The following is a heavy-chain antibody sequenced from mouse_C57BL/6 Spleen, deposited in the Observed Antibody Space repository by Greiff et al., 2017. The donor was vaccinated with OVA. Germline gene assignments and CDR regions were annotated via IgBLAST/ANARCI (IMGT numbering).Heavy chain of an antibody. CDR3: ARRKITTGYFDV. V-gene: IGHV1-4*01. J-gene: IGHJ1*03. D-gene: IGHD1-1*01. CDR2: INPSSGYT. CDR1: GYTFTSYT. Sequence: QVQLQQSGAELARPGASVKMSCKASGYTFTSYTMHWVKQRPGQGLEWIGYINPSSGYTKYNQKFKDKATLTADNSSSTAYMQLSSLTSEDSAVYYCARRKITTGYFDVWGTGTTVTVSS.